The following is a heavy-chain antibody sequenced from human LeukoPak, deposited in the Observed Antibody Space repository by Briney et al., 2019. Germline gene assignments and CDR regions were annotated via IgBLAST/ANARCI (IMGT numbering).Heavy chain of an antibody. J-gene: IGHJ4*02. D-gene: IGHD2-2*01. CDR1: GYTFTVYY. V-gene: IGHV1-2*02. CDR3: ARELKVVEVPAAIQGY. Sequence: GASVNVSCKSSGYTFTVYYMHWVRQAPGQGLEWMGWINPNSGGTNYAQKFQGRVSMTRDTSISTDYMNLSRLRSADTAVYYCARELKVVEVPAAIQGYWGQGTLVTVSS. CDR2: INPNSGGT.